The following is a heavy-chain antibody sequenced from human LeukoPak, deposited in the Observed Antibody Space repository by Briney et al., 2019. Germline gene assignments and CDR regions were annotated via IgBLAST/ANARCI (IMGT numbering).Heavy chain of an antibody. V-gene: IGHV4-59*08. CDR3: ARLGKVSSSWYLEAWFDP. D-gene: IGHD6-13*01. J-gene: IGHJ5*02. CDR1: GGSISSYY. Sequence: PSETLSLTCTVSGGSISSYYWSWSRQPPGKGLEWIGYINYSGSTNYNPSLKSRVTISVDTSKNQFSLKLSSVTAADTAVYYCARLGKVSSSWYLEAWFDPWGQGTLVTVSS. CDR2: INYSGST.